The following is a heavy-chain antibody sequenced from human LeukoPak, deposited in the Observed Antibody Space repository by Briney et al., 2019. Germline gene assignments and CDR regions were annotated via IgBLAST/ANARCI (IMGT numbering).Heavy chain of an antibody. CDR2: MSYSGHT. Sequence: SETLSLTCTIYGDSIGRINYYWGWIRQPPGKGLEWIVGMSYSGHTYYNPSLKSRVTTSIDTSKNQFSLKLSSVTAADTAVYYCARGMSIRGSGTPWVFYYYYYMDVWGKGTTVTVSS. D-gene: IGHD3-10*01. CDR1: GDSIGRINYY. V-gene: IGHV4-39*07. J-gene: IGHJ6*03. CDR3: ARGMSIRGSGTPWVFYYYYYMDV.